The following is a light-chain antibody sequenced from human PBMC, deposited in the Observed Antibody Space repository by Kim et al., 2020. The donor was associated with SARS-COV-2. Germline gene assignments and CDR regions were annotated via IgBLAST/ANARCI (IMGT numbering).Light chain of an antibody. CDR2: QDG. CDR3: QAWDSSVVV. J-gene: IGLJ2*01. Sequence: SYELNQPPSVSVSPGQTASITCSGDKLGDRYANWYRQKPGQSPVVVIYQDGHRPSGIPERFSGSSSGNTATLTISGTQAMDEADYYCQAWDSSVVVFGGGTQLTVL. V-gene: IGLV3-1*01. CDR1: KLGDRY.